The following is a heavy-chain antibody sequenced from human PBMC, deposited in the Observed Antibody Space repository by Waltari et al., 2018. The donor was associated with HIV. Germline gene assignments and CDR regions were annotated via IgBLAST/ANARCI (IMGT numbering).Heavy chain of an antibody. V-gene: IGHV4-30-4*01. CDR3: ARAADGYPLNRFDP. J-gene: IGHJ5*02. D-gene: IGHD5-18*01. CDR2: IYYSGST. Sequence: QVQLQESGPGLVKPSQTLSLTCTVPGGSISSGDYYWSWIRQPPGKGLEWLGYIYYSGSTDYSPSLKGRVTISVDTSKNQFSQKLSSVTAADTAVYYCARAADGYPLNRFDPWGQGTLVTVSS. CDR1: GGSISSGDYY.